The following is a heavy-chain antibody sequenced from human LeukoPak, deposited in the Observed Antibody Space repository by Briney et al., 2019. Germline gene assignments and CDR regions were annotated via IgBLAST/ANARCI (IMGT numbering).Heavy chain of an antibody. D-gene: IGHD3-3*01. J-gene: IGHJ5*02. CDR2: INHSGST. CDR1: GGSFCGYY. CDR3: ARLIKITIFGVVIGLDP. Sequence: PSETLSLTYAVYGGSFCGYYWSWLREPPGKGLEGIGEINHSGSTNYSPSLKSRVTISVDTSKNQFSLKLSSVTAADTAVYYCARLIKITIFGVVIGLDPWGQGTLVTVSS. V-gene: IGHV4-34*01.